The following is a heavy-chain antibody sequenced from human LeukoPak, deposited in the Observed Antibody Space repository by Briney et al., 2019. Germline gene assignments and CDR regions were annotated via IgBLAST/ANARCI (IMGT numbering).Heavy chain of an antibody. Sequence: GGSLRLSCGASGFTFSCYAMSWVRQAPGKGLEWVAFISFDGSNKFYTDSVKGRFTISRDNSKNALYLQMNSLRAEDAAVYYCAKAGYFDILTGYYPFDVWGQGTMVTVSS. V-gene: IGHV3-30*02. CDR1: GFTFSCYA. CDR2: ISFDGSNK. CDR3: AKAGYFDILTGYYPFDV. J-gene: IGHJ3*01. D-gene: IGHD3-9*01.